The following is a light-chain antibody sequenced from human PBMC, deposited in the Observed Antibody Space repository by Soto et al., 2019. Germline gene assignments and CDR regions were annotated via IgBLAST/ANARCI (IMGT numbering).Light chain of an antibody. J-gene: IGKJ2*01. CDR3: QQRTNWPPFN. V-gene: IGKV3-11*01. CDR2: EAS. CDR1: QTLNNY. Sequence: EIVLTQSPATLSLSPGERVTLSCRANQTLNNYLAWFQQKPGQAPRLLIYEASTRAAGIPARFSGSGSGTDFTLTISSLEPEDFAVYYCQQRTNWPPFNFGQGTKLEIK.